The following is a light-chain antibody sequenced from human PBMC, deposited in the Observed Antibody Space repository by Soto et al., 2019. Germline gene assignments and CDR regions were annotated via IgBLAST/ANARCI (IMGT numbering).Light chain of an antibody. J-gene: IGLJ1*01. CDR3: GSWDSSLSAYV. CDR2: DDN. V-gene: IGLV1-51*01. CDR1: SSNIGGNS. Sequence: VLTQPPSVSAAPGQKVTISCSGSSSNIGGNSVSWYQQLPGTAPKLLIYDDNKRPSGIPDRLSGSKSGTSATLGITGFQTGDEADYYCGSWDSSLSAYVFGTGTKV.